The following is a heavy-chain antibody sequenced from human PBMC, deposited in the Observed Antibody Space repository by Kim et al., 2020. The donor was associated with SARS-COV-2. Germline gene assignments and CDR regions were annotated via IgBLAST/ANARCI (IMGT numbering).Heavy chain of an antibody. CDR2: VSGSGGSP. J-gene: IGHJ4*02. D-gene: IGHD6-13*01. CDR3: AKGRSDNIAAAFNY. CDR1: GFTFSTYA. V-gene: IGHV3-23*01. Sequence: GGSLRISCAASGFTFSTYAMSWVRQAPGKGLEWVSTVSGSGGSPYHADSAKGRFTISRDNSKNTLYLQMNSLRAEDTAVYYCAKGRSDNIAAAFNYWGRGTPVTVSS.